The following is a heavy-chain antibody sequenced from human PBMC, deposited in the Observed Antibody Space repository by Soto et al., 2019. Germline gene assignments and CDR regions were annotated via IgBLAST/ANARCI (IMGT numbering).Heavy chain of an antibody. CDR3: AGDYAGAGYSPSP. V-gene: IGHV4-4*02. J-gene: IGHJ5*02. CDR1: GDSISNGRW. Sequence: SETLSLTCAVSGDSISNGRWWSWVRQSPGKGLEWIGEIYHSGTTNYNPSLETRVTISIDKSKNQFSLMLTSVTAADSAVYYCAGDYAGAGYSPSPWGQGTLVTVSS. D-gene: IGHD2-15*01. CDR2: IYHSGTT.